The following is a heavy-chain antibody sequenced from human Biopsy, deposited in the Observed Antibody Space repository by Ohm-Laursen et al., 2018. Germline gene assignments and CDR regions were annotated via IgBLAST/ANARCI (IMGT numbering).Heavy chain of an antibody. CDR3: ARVPLPGIGAAYQGRFLYGMDV. CDR2: ITQSGST. J-gene: IGHJ6*02. V-gene: IGHV4-34*01. Sequence: SETLSLTCAVYGGSFNGYFWSWIRQPPGKGLEWIGDITQSGSTNYSPSLKSRVTISVETAKKKFSLSLRSVTAADTAVYYCARVPLPGIGAAYQGRFLYGMDVWGQGTTGSVSS. CDR1: GGSFNGYF. D-gene: IGHD6-13*01.